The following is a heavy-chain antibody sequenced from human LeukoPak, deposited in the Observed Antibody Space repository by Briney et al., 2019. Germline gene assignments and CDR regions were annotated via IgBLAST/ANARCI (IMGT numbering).Heavy chain of an antibody. CDR3: ARTVYYDFWSGPTERYYYYMDV. D-gene: IGHD3-3*01. CDR2: INPNSGGT. CDR1: GYTFTGYY. Sequence: ASVKVSCKASGYTFTGYYMHWVRQAPGQGLEWMGWINPNSGGTNYAQKFQGRVTMTRDTSISTAYMELSRLRSDDTAVYYCARTVYYDFWSGPTERYYYYMDVWGKGTTVTVSS. V-gene: IGHV1-2*02. J-gene: IGHJ6*03.